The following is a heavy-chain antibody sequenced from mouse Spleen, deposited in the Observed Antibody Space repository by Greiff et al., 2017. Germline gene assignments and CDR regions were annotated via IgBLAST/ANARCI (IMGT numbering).Heavy chain of an antibody. CDR3: TTTATLYAMDY. J-gene: IGHJ4*01. CDR2: IDPENGDT. V-gene: IGHV14-4*01. D-gene: IGHD1-2*01. Sequence: VQLQQSGAELVRPGASVKLSCTASGFNIKDDYMHWVKQRPEQGLEWIGWIDPENGDTEYASKFQGKATITADTSSNTAYLQLSSLTSEDTAVYYCTTTATLYAMDYWGQGTSVTVSS. CDR1: GFNIKDDY.